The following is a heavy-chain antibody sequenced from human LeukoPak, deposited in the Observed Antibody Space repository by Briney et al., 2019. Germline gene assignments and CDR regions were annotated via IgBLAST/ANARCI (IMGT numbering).Heavy chain of an antibody. CDR2: ISGSNSYI. CDR1: GFTFNSYS. J-gene: IGHJ3*02. D-gene: IGHD3-22*01. Sequence: GGSLRLSCAASGFTFNSYSMNWVRQAPGKGLEWVSSISGSNSYIYYADSMKGRFTISRDNAKNSLYLQMNSLKTEDTAVYYCTTGPPITMIVVVPGAVDAFDIWGQGTMVTVSS. V-gene: IGHV3-21*03. CDR3: TTGPPITMIVVVPGAVDAFDI.